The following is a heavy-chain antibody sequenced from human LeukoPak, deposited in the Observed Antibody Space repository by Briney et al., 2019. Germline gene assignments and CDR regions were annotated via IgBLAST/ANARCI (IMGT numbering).Heavy chain of an antibody. CDR1: GGSISSGGYY. V-gene: IGHV4-31*03. Sequence: TLSLTCTVSGGSISSGGYYWSWIRQHPGTGLEWIGYIYYSGSTYYSPSLKSRVTISVDTSKNQFSLKLSSVTAADTAVYYCARDYGRSRDYGMDVWGQGTTVTVSS. J-gene: IGHJ6*02. D-gene: IGHD3-10*01. CDR2: IYYSGST. CDR3: ARDYGRSRDYGMDV.